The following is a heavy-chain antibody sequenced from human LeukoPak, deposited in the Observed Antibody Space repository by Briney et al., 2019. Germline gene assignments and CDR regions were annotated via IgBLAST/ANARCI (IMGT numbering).Heavy chain of an antibody. V-gene: IGHV1-8*01. CDR1: GYTFTSYD. Sequence: ASVKVSCKASGYTFTSYDINWVRQATGQGLEWMGWMNPNSGNTGYAQKFQGRVTMTRNTSISTAYMELSRLRSDDTAVYYCARSPFGVDLYYYYMDVWGKGTTVTVSS. D-gene: IGHD3-3*01. J-gene: IGHJ6*03. CDR2: MNPNSGNT. CDR3: ARSPFGVDLYYYYMDV.